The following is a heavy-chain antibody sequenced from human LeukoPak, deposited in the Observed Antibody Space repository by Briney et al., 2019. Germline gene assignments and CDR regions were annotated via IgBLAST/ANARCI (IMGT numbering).Heavy chain of an antibody. Sequence: SAGSLRLSCAASGFTFSSIWMSWVRQAPGKGLEWVANIKQDGSEKYYVDSVKGRFTISRANAKNSLYLQMNSLRAEDTAVYYCARAGLTYYDFWSGYPYYMDVWGKGTTVTVSS. CDR3: ARAGLTYYDFWSGYPYYMDV. CDR2: IKQDGSEK. D-gene: IGHD3-3*01. CDR1: GFTFSSIW. V-gene: IGHV3-7*01. J-gene: IGHJ6*03.